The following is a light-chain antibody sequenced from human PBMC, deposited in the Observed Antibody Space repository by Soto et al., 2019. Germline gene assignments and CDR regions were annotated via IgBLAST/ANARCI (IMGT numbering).Light chain of an antibody. Sequence: DIQLTQSPSFLSASVGDRVTITCRASQGISDFLAWYQQKPGKAPKLLIYGASTSQTGVPSRFSGIASGKEFTLTISNLQPADFATYYCQQFNVYPLTFGGGTKVEIK. V-gene: IGKV1-9*01. J-gene: IGKJ4*01. CDR1: QGISDF. CDR2: GAS. CDR3: QQFNVYPLT.